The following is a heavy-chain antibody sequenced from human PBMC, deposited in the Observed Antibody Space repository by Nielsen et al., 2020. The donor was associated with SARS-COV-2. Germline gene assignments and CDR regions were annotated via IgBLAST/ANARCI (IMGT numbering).Heavy chain of an antibody. CDR2: ISGSGGST. J-gene: IGHJ4*02. V-gene: IGHV3-23*01. CDR3: AKDQGERATKFPQYYFDY. Sequence: GGSLRLYCAASGFTFSSYAMSWVRQAPGKGLEWVSAISGSGGSTYYADSVKGRFTISRDNSKNTLYLQMNSLRAEDTAVYYCAKDQGERATKFPQYYFDYWGQGTLVTVSS. CDR1: GFTFSSYA. D-gene: IGHD5-24*01.